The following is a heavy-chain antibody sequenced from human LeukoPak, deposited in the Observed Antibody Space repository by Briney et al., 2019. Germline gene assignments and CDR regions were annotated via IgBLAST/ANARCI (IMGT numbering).Heavy chain of an antibody. D-gene: IGHD6-6*01. V-gene: IGHV1-69*13. CDR3: ASTSGIAAPFDY. J-gene: IGHJ4*02. CDR1: GGTFSSYA. CDR2: IIPIFGTA. Sequence: GASVKVSCKASGGTFSSYAISWVRQAPGQGLEWMGGIIPIFGTANYAQKFQGRVTITADESTSTAYMELSSLRSEDTAVYYCASTSGIAAPFDYWGQGTLVTVSS.